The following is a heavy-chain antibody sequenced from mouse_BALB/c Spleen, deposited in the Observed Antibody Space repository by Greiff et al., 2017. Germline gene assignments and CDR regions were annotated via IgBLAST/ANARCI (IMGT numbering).Heavy chain of an antibody. CDR3: ASLSTMITTGFAY. CDR2: IDPENGNT. V-gene: IGHV14-1*02. D-gene: IGHD2-4*01. Sequence: DVKLVESGAELVRPGALVKLSCKASGFNIKDYYMHWVKQRPEQGLEWIGWIDPENGNTIYDPKFQGKASITADTSSNTAYLQLSSLTSEDTAVYYCASLSTMITTGFAYWGQGTLVTVSA. CDR1: GFNIKDYY. J-gene: IGHJ3*01.